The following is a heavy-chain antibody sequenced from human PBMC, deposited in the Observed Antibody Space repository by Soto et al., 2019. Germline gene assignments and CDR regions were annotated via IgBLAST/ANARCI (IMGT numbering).Heavy chain of an antibody. D-gene: IGHD4-17*01. CDR3: AREPTVSYYYYYGMDV. J-gene: IGHJ6*02. CDR2: IYYSGST. Sequence: PSETLSLTCTVSGGSISSGGYYWSWIRHHPGKGLEWIGYIYYSGSTYYNPSLKSRVTISVDTSKNQFSLKLSSVTAADTAVYYCAREPTVSYYYYYGMDVWGQGTTVTVSS. CDR1: GGSISSGGYY. V-gene: IGHV4-31*03.